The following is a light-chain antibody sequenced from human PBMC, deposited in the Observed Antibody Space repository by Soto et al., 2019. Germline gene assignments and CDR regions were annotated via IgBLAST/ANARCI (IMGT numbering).Light chain of an antibody. J-gene: IGKJ4*01. Sequence: QVTQFPSSLSASVGDRVTITCRPSQGIRNDLGWYQQKPGKAPKLLIYGASNLQTGVPSRFSGSGSGTDFTLTISSLQPEDVGTYYCLQEYSYPLIFGGGTKVELK. CDR1: QGIRND. CDR2: GAS. CDR3: LQEYSYPLI. V-gene: IGKV1-6*01.